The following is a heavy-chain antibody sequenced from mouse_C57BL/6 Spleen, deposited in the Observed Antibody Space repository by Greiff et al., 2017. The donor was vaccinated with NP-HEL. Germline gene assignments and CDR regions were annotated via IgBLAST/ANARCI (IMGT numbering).Heavy chain of an antibody. CDR1: GYTFTSYG. D-gene: IGHD2-4*01. V-gene: IGHV1-81*01. Sequence: VQLQQSGAELARPGASVKLPCKASGYTFTSYGISWVKQRTGQGLEWIGEIYPRSGNTYYNEKFKGKATLTADTSSSTAYMELRSLTSEDSAVYFCAKLRDRDYDYLRYAMDYWGQGTSVTVSS. CDR2: IYPRSGNT. CDR3: AKLRDRDYDYLRYAMDY. J-gene: IGHJ4*01.